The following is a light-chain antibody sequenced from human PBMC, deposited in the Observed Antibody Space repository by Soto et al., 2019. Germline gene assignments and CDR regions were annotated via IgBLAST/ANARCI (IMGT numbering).Light chain of an antibody. CDR1: QSISSW. CDR2: KAS. CDR3: QQYTSYWT. V-gene: IGKV1-5*03. J-gene: IGKJ1*01. Sequence: DIPMTQSPSTLSASVGDRVTITCRASQSISSWLAWYQQKPGKAPKLLIYKASSLESGVPSRFSGSGSGTEFALIIGSLKADDFATYYCQQYTSYWTFGQGTKVEIK.